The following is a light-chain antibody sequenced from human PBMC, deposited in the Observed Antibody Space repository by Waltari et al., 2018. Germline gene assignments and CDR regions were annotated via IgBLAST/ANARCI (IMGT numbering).Light chain of an antibody. CDR1: QTISNW. J-gene: IGKJ3*01. Sequence: DIQMTQSPSTLSASVGDRVTITCRASQTISNWLAWYQQKPGKAPKVLIYRASSLQSGVPSRFSGSGSGTEFTLTISSLQPDDFATYYCQQYNSYSGGTFGPGTKVDIK. V-gene: IGKV1-5*03. CDR3: QQYNSYSGGT. CDR2: RAS.